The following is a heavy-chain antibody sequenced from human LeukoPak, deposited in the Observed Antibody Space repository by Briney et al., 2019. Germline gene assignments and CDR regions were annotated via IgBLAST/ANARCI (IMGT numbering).Heavy chain of an antibody. V-gene: IGHV3-49*03. CDR2: IRSQAYTGTA. J-gene: IGHJ4*02. CDR1: GFTSGYYA. CDR3: TRAVLASAGLLFDH. D-gene: IGHD6-13*01. Sequence: GGSLRLSCTGSGFTSGYYAMSWFRQAPGKGLEWVGFIRSQAYTGTADYAASVNGRFTISRDDSKTIVYLQMNSLKIEDTAVYYCTRAVLASAGLLFDHWGQGALVAVSS.